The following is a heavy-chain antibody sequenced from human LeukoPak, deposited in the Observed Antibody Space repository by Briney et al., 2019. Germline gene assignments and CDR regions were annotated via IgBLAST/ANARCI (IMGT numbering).Heavy chain of an antibody. CDR2: IIPIFGTA. V-gene: IGHV1-69*05. D-gene: IGHD6-13*01. J-gene: IGHJ4*02. Sequence: SVKVSCKASGGTFSSYAISWERQAPGQGLEWMGGIIPIFGTANYAQKFQGRVTITTDESTSTAYMELSSLRSEDTAVYYCVSSSSWFSDYWGQGTLVTVSS. CDR3: VSSSSWFSDY. CDR1: GGTFSSYA.